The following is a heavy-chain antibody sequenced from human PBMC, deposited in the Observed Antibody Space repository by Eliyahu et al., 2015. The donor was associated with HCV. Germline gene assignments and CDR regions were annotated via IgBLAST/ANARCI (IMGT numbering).Heavy chain of an antibody. Sequence: QVQLVESGGGVVQPGRSLRLSCAASGFTFSSYGMHWVRRAPGKGLEWVAVIWYDGSNKYYADSVKGRFTISRDNSKNTLYLQMNSLRAEDTAVYYCARDKPLAWGYYYDSSGYSYYFDYWGQGTLVTVSS. CDR2: IWYDGSNK. V-gene: IGHV3-33*01. CDR3: ARDKPLAWGYYYDSSGYSYYFDY. D-gene: IGHD3-22*01. J-gene: IGHJ4*02. CDR1: GFTFSSYG.